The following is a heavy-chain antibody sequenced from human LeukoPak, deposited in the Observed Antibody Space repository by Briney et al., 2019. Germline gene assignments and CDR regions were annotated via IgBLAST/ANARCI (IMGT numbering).Heavy chain of an antibody. CDR2: IHTSGGN. D-gene: IGHD1-26*01. CDR3: ARDRIVGATKYAFDI. Sequence: PSETLSLTCTVSADSISNFWWNWIRLPAGKGLEWIGRIHTSGGNNYNPSLRSRVTMSLDTSKNQFSLKLSSVTAADTAVYYCARDRIVGATKYAFDIWGQGTMVTVSS. V-gene: IGHV4-4*07. CDR1: ADSISNFW. J-gene: IGHJ3*02.